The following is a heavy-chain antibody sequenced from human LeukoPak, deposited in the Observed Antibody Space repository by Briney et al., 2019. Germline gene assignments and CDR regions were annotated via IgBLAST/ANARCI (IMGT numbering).Heavy chain of an antibody. V-gene: IGHV3-9*01. Sequence: GRSLRLSCAASGFTFDDYAMHWVRQAPGKGLEWVSGISWYSGSIGYADSVKGRFTISRDNAKNSLYLQMNSLRAEDTALYYCAKDTAAGAYYYYGMDVWGQGTTVTVSS. D-gene: IGHD6-13*01. CDR3: AKDTAAGAYYYYGMDV. CDR2: ISWYSGSI. CDR1: GFTFDDYA. J-gene: IGHJ6*02.